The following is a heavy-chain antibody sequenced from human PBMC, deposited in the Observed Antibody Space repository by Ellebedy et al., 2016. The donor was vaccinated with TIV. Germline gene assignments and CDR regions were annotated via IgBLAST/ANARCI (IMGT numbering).Heavy chain of an antibody. J-gene: IGHJ6*02. Sequence: PGGSLRLSCAGSGFIFNLYAMSWVRQAPGKGLEWVSGIKGKGDSTYYADAVKGRFTISRDNSGNTAYLHMSSLRVEDTAVYYCAKDLGFAMDVWGQGTTVTVSS. CDR2: IKGKGDST. CDR3: AKDLGFAMDV. D-gene: IGHD7-27*01. V-gene: IGHV3-23*01. CDR1: GFIFNLYA.